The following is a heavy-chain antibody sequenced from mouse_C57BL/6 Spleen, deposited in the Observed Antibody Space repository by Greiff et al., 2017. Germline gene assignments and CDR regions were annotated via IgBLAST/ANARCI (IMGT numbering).Heavy chain of an antibody. V-gene: IGHV1-53*01. CDR2: INPSNGGT. CDR1: GYTFTSYW. Sequence: QVQLQQPGTDLVKPGASVKLSCKASGYTFTSYWMHWVKQRPGQGLEWIGNINPSNGGTNYNAKFKSKATLPVGKSSSTAYMQLSSLTSEDSAVYYCARSFYGYDEAWFAYWGQGTLVTVSA. J-gene: IGHJ3*01. CDR3: ARSFYGYDEAWFAY. D-gene: IGHD2-9*01.